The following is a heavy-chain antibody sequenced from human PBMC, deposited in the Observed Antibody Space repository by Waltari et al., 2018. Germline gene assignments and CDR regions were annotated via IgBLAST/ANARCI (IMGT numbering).Heavy chain of an antibody. CDR3: AKAPTNYYDSSGEEYYFDY. D-gene: IGHD3-22*01. Sequence: QVQLVESGGGVVQPGRSLRLSCAASGFTFSSYGMHWVRQAPGKGLEWVAVIWYDGSNKYYAYSVKGRFTISRENSKNTLYLQMNSLRAEDTAMYYCAKAPTNYYDSSGEEYYFDYWGQGTLVTVSS. CDR1: GFTFSSYG. J-gene: IGHJ4*02. V-gene: IGHV3-30*18. CDR2: IWYDGSNK.